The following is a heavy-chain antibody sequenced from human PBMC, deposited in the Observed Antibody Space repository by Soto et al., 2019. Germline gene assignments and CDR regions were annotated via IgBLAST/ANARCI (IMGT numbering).Heavy chain of an antibody. D-gene: IGHD3-16*02. J-gene: IGHJ4*02. CDR3: VRIFMITFGGVIVDY. CDR1: GFSLSTSGVG. CDR2: IYWDDDK. Sequence: QITLKESGPTLVKPTQTLTLTCTFSGFSLSTSGVGVGWIRQPPGKALEWLALIYWDDDKRYSPSLKSRLTITKDTSKNHVVLTITNMDPVDTATYYCVRIFMITFGGVIVDYWGQGTLVTVSS. V-gene: IGHV2-5*02.